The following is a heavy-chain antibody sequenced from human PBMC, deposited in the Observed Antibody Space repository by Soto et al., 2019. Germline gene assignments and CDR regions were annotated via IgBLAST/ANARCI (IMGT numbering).Heavy chain of an antibody. Sequence: QVQLQQWGAGLLKPSETLSLTCAVYGGSFSGYYWSWIRQPPGKGLEWIGEINHSGSTNYNPSLKSRVTISVDTSKNQFSLKLSSVTAADTAVYYCARGRGGHWFDPWGQGTLVTVSS. CDR1: GGSFSGYY. D-gene: IGHD3-10*01. CDR2: INHSGST. V-gene: IGHV4-34*01. J-gene: IGHJ5*02. CDR3: ARGRGGHWFDP.